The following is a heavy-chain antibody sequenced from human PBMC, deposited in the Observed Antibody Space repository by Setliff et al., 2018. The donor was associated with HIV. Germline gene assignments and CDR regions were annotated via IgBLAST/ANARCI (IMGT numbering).Heavy chain of an antibody. CDR3: ARRLNSAYFD. CDR1: GGSISSNSYY. J-gene: IGHJ4*02. Sequence: PSETLSLTCTVSGGSISSNSYYWGWFRQPPGKGLEWIGSIYYSGSTYYTPSLKSRVTISVDTSQNQFSLKLNSVTAADTAVYYCARRLNSAYFDWGQGALVTVSS. CDR2: IYYSGST. D-gene: IGHD5-12*01. V-gene: IGHV4-39*01.